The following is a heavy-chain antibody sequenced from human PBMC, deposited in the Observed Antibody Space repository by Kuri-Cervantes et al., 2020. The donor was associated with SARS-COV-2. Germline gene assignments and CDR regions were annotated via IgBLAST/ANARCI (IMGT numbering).Heavy chain of an antibody. CDR1: GFTVGTNY. Sequence: GGSLRLSCEASGFTVGTNYMSWVRQAPGKGLEWVSAISGSGGTTYYADSVKGRLTISRDDSKNTPYLQMNSLRAEDTAVYYCAKVDYYDSSGAIGYWGQGTLVTVSS. J-gene: IGHJ4*02. CDR3: AKVDYYDSSGAIGY. D-gene: IGHD3-22*01. CDR2: ISGSGGTT. V-gene: IGHV3-23*01.